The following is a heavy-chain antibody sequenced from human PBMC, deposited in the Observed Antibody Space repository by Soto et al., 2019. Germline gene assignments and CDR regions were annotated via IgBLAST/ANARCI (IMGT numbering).Heavy chain of an antibody. CDR2: IYHSGNT. D-gene: IGHD2-2*02. V-gene: IGHV4-31*02. J-gene: IGHJ4*02. CDR1: GGSITTGGSY. Sequence: SSETLSLTCTVSGGSITTGGSYWSWIRQHPGEGLEWIGNIYHSGNTYYNPSLKSRLTISVDTSKNHFSLMVDSVTAADTAVYYCARARFQVLYGKPYFDSWGQGTLVTVSS. CDR3: ARARFQVLYGKPYFDS.